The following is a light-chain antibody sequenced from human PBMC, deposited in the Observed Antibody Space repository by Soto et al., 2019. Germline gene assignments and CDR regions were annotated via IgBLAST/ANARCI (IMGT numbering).Light chain of an antibody. CDR1: SSDVGAYNY. J-gene: IGLJ2*01. Sequence: QSALTQPPSASGSPGQSVTISCTGTSSDVGAYNYVSWYQQHPGKAPKLMIYAVTQRPSGVPDRFSGSKSGNTASLTVSGLQPEDEADYYCSSYAGSKNVVFGGGTKLTVL. CDR3: SSYAGSKNVV. CDR2: AVT. V-gene: IGLV2-8*01.